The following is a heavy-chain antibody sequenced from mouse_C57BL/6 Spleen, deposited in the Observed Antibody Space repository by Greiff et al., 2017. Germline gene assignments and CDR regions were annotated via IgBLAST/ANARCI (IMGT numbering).Heavy chain of an antibody. CDR2: ISGGGSYT. CDR3: ARHDYGSSLYAMDY. J-gene: IGHJ4*01. D-gene: IGHD1-1*01. V-gene: IGHV5-6*01. Sequence: EVKLMESGGDLVKPGGSLKLSCAASGFTFSSYGMSWVRQTPDKRLEWVATISGGGSYTYYPDSMKGRYTISRDNAKNTLYMQISSLKSEDTAMYYCARHDYGSSLYAMDYWGQGTSVTVSS. CDR1: GFTFSSYG.